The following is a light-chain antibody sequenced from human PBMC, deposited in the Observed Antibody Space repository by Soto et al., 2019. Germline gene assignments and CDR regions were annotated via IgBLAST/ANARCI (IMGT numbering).Light chain of an antibody. J-gene: IGKJ3*01. V-gene: IGKV1-33*01. CDR2: DAS. CDR3: QHCDYLPI. Sequence: DIQMTQSPSTLSGSVGDRVTITCRASQTISSWLAWYQQKPGRAPKLLIYDASILEAGVPPRFSGSGSGTDFTLTISSLQPEDVATYYCQHCDYLPIFGPGTKVD. CDR1: QTISSW.